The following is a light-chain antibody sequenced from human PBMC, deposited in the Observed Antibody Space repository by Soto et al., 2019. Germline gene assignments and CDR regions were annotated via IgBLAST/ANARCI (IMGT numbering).Light chain of an antibody. CDR2: EVS. CDR1: SSDVGGYNY. J-gene: IGLJ2*01. Sequence: QSALTQPPSASGSPGQSVTISFTGTSSDVGGYNYVSWYQQHPGKAPKLMIYEVSKRPSGVPDRFSGSKSGNTASLTVSGLQAEDEADYYCSSYAGSNNGVFGGGTKLTVL. V-gene: IGLV2-8*01. CDR3: SSYAGSNNGV.